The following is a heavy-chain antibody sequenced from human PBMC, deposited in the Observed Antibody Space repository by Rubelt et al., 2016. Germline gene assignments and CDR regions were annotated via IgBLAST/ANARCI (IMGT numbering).Heavy chain of an antibody. CDR3: ARQRYCSGGSCYPDY. CDR1: GYSFTTYW. J-gene: IGHJ4*02. Sequence: SCNGSGYSFTTYWIGWVRQMPGKGLEWMGIIYPGDSDPRYIPSFQGQVTISADKSINSAYLQWSSLKASDTAIYYCARQRYCSGGSCYPDYWGQGTLVTVSS. D-gene: IGHD2-15*01. CDR2: IYPGDSDP. V-gene: IGHV5-51*01.